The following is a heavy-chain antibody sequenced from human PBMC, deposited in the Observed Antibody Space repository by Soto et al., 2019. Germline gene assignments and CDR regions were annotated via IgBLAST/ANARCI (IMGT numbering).Heavy chain of an antibody. V-gene: IGHV3-48*02. Sequence: EVQVVESGGGLVQPGGSLRLSCEGSGFTFSTYNMDWVRQAPGKGLEWVSYMSNTGRTIFYTDSVRGRFTISRDNAKNALFLQVNSLRDVDTAVYYCARDGNRGYDMDVWGQGTTVTVSS. CDR3: ARDGNRGYDMDV. CDR1: GFTFSTYN. J-gene: IGHJ6*02. CDR2: MSNTGRTI.